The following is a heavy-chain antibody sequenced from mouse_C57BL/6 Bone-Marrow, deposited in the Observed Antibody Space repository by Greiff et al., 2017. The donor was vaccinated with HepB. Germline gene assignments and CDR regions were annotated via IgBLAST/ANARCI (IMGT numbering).Heavy chain of an antibody. V-gene: IGHV1-50*01. D-gene: IGHD1-1*01. CDR1: GYTFTSYW. CDR2: IDPSDSYT. Sequence: QVQLQQPGAELVKPGASVKLSCKASGYTFTSYWMQWVKQRPGQGLEWIGEIDPSDSYTNYNQKFKGKATLTVDTSSSTAYMQLSSLTSEDSAVYYGAKGYYYGRTWFAYWGQGTLVTVSA. J-gene: IGHJ3*01. CDR3: AKGYYYGRTWFAY.